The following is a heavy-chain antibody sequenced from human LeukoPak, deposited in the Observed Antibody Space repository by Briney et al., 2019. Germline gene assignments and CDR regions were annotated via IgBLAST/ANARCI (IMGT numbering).Heavy chain of an antibody. CDR3: AKDLIAAATEQKGNY. CDR1: GFTSSSYG. V-gene: IGHV3-30*18. J-gene: IGHJ4*02. Sequence: GGSLRLSCAASGFTSSSYGMHWVRQAPGKGLEWVAVISYDGSNKYYADSVKGRFTISRDNSKNTLYLQMNSLRAEDTAVYYCAKDLIAAATEQKGNYWGQGTLVTVSS. D-gene: IGHD6-13*01. CDR2: ISYDGSNK.